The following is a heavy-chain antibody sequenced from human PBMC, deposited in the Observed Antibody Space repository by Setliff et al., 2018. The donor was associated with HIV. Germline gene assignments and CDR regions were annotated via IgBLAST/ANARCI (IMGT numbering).Heavy chain of an antibody. D-gene: IGHD3-3*01. J-gene: IGHJ4*02. CDR3: ARGHHDFWSGFFPFDY. CDR2: IYTSGST. CDR1: GVSISSGSYY. Sequence: PSETLSLTCTVSGVSISSGSYYWSWSRQSAGKGLEWIGRIYTSGSTNENPSLKSRITMTEDTSNNLFSLRLCPVTAADTAVYYCARGHHDFWSGFFPFDYWGQGTLVTVSS. V-gene: IGHV4-61*02.